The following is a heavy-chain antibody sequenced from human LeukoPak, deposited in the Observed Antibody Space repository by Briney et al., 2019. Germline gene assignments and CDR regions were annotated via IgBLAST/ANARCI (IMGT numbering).Heavy chain of an antibody. D-gene: IGHD3-10*01. CDR3: ARDRVVRKDYYYYYGMDV. V-gene: IGHV4-4*07. CDR2: IYTRGST. Sequence: PSETLSLTCTVSGGSISSYYRSWLRQPAGKGREWNGSIYTRGSTNYNPSLKSRATMSVDTSKNQFSLKLSSVTAADTAVYYCARDRVVRKDYYYYYGMDVWGQGTTVTVSS. CDR1: GGSISSYY. J-gene: IGHJ6*02.